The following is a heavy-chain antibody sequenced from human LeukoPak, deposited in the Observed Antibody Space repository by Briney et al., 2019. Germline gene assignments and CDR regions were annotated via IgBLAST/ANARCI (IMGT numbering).Heavy chain of an antibody. CDR2: IINDGGGT. CDR3: AKGSSGYFFDL. Sequence: GGSLRLSCAASGFIFNNYGLVWVRQAPGKGLEWVSAIINDGGGTTYADFVKGRFSVSRDNSKNTLFLQMNSLRAEDTALYYCAKGSSGYFFDLWGQGTLVTVSS. J-gene: IGHJ4*02. V-gene: IGHV3-23*01. CDR1: GFIFNNYG. D-gene: IGHD3-22*01.